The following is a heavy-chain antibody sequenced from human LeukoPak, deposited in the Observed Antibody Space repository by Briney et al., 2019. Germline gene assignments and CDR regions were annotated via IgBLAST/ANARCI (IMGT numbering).Heavy chain of an antibody. CDR3: ARVFGAGYSDY. V-gene: IGHV3-7*01. Sequence: GGSLRLSCTASGFSFGDYGLSWVRQAPGKGLEWVASIKQDGSEKYYVDSVKGRVTISRDNAKNSLYLQMNSLRAEDTAVYYCARVFGAGYSDYWGQGTLVTVSS. J-gene: IGHJ4*02. D-gene: IGHD4/OR15-4a*01. CDR1: GFSFGDYG. CDR2: IKQDGSEK.